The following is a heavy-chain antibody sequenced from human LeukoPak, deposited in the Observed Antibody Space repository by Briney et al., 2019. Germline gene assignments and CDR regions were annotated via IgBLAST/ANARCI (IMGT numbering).Heavy chain of an antibody. CDR3: ARDLYSGYDHRDWFDP. CDR1: GFTLSSFE. J-gene: IGHJ5*02. D-gene: IGHD5-12*01. V-gene: IGHV3-48*03. CDR2: ITNSGSSI. Sequence: GGSLRLSCAASGFTLSSFEMNWVRQAPGKGLEWISYITNSGSSIYYADSVKGRFIISRDNAKNSLFLQMNSLRAEDTAVYYCARDLYSGYDHRDWFDPWGQATLVTVSS.